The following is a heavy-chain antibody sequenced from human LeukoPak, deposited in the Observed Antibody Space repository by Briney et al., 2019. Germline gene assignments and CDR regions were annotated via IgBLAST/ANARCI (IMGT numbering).Heavy chain of an antibody. D-gene: IGHD4-17*01. CDR2: ISGGSTYI. V-gene: IGHV3-21*06. CDR3: ATSTVTTSPIFDI. Sequence: GGSLRLSCAASGFTFSHYTMNWIRQAPGKGLEWVASISGGSTYIFYSPSVGGRVYPGSRGGRRFTVSRDDAKNTLFLQMNSLSAEDAAVYYCATSTVTTSPIFDIWGQGTMVTVSS. J-gene: IGHJ3*02. CDR1: GFTFSHYT.